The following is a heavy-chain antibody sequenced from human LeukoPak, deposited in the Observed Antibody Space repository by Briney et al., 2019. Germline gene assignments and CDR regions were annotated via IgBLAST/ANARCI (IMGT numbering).Heavy chain of an antibody. Sequence: SVKVSCKASGYTFTGYYMHWVRQAPGQGLEWMGRIIPILGIANYAQKFQGRVTITADKSTSTAYMELSSLRSEDTAVYYCARAYYYGSGSYYNAALDAFDIWGQGTMVTVSS. V-gene: IGHV1-69*04. CDR1: GYTFTGYY. J-gene: IGHJ3*02. CDR3: ARAYYYGSGSYYNAALDAFDI. D-gene: IGHD3-10*01. CDR2: IIPILGIA.